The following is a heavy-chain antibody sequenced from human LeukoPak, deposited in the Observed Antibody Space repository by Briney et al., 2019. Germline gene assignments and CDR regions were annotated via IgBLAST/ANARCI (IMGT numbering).Heavy chain of an antibody. CDR2: TYTSGST. V-gene: IGHV4-4*07. CDR3: ARDKPSDSSGSPHY. J-gene: IGHJ4*02. CDR1: GGSFSGYY. D-gene: IGHD3-22*01. Sequence: TSETLSLTCAVYGGSFSGYYWSWIRQPAGKGLEWVGRTYTSGSTNYNPSLKSRVTMSIDTSKNQFSLKLSSVTAADTAVYYCARDKPSDSSGSPHYWGQGTLVTVSS.